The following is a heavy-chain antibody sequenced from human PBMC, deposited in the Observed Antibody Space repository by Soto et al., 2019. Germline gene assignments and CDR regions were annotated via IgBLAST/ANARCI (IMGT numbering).Heavy chain of an antibody. J-gene: IGHJ6*02. D-gene: IGHD2-21*01. Sequence: PGESLKISCKGSGYSFTSYWIGWVRQMPGKGLEWMGIIYPGDSDTRYSPSFQGQVTISADKSISTAYLQWSSLKASDTAMYYCAREGTLNHSINYYYYGMDVCGQGTTVTVSS. CDR2: IYPGDSDT. CDR1: GYSFTSYW. CDR3: AREGTLNHSINYYYYGMDV. V-gene: IGHV5-51*01.